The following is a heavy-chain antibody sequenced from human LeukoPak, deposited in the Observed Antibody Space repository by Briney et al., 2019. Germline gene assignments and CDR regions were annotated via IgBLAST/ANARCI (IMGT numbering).Heavy chain of an antibody. CDR3: RSPDY. Sequence: GGSLRLSCAASGFTFSSYWMSWVRQAPGKGLEWVAVISYDGSSKYYADSVKGRFTISRDNSKDTLFLQMNSLRAEDTAVYYCRSPDYWGQGTLVTVSS. D-gene: IGHD3-10*01. CDR2: ISYDGSSK. J-gene: IGHJ4*02. CDR1: GFTFSSYW. V-gene: IGHV3-30*03.